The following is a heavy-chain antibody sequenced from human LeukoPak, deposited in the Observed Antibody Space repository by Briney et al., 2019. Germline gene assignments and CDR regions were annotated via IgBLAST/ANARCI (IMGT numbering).Heavy chain of an antibody. V-gene: IGHV3-48*03. J-gene: IGHJ4*02. CDR2: ISSSGSTI. CDR1: GFTFSSCE. D-gene: IGHD6-19*01. Sequence: GGSLRLSCAASGFTFSSCEMNWVRQAPGKGLEWVSYISSSGSTIYYADSVKGRFTISRDNAKNSLYLQMNSLRAEDTAVYYCAREGYSSGWYYFDYWGQGTLVTVSS. CDR3: AREGYSSGWYYFDY.